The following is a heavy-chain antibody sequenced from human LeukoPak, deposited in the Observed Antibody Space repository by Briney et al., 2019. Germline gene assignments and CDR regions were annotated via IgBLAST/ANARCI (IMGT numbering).Heavy chain of an antibody. CDR3: ARRPPGPVTSFDY. D-gene: IGHD4-17*01. Sequence: SETLSLTCTVSGGSISNYYWNWIRQPAGKGLEWIGRIYSTGTTNYNPSLTSRVTVSLETSKSQFSLRLNSVTAADTAVYYCARRPPGPVTSFDYWGQGTLVTVSS. J-gene: IGHJ4*02. V-gene: IGHV4-4*07. CDR1: GGSISNYY. CDR2: IYSTGTT.